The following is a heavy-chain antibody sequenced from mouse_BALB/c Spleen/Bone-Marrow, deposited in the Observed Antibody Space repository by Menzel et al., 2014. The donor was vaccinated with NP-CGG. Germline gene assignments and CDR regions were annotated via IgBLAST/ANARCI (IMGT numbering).Heavy chain of an antibody. Sequence: EVMLVESGGGLVQPGGSRKLSCAASGFTFSSFGMHWVRQAPEKGLEWVAYISSGSSTIFYADTVKGRFTVSRDNPKNTLFLQMTSLRSEDTAMYYCTRGGNWDDFDYWGHGTTLTVSS. CDR3: TRGGNWDDFDY. J-gene: IGHJ2*01. CDR2: ISSGSSTI. CDR1: GFTFSSFG. V-gene: IGHV5-17*02. D-gene: IGHD4-1*01.